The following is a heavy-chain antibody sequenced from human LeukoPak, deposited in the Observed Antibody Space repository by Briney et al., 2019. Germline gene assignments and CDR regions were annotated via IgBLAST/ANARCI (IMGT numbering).Heavy chain of an antibody. CDR1: GYTSTSYD. V-gene: IGHV1-8*01. Sequence: GASVKVSCKASGYTSTSYDINWVRQATGQGLEWMGWMNPNSGNTGYAQKFQGRVTMTRNTSISTAYMELSSLRSEDTAVYYCARNTMVRGEHYYYYYMDVWGKGTTVTVSS. CDR3: ARNTMVRGEHYYYYYMDV. J-gene: IGHJ6*03. CDR2: MNPNSGNT. D-gene: IGHD3-10*01.